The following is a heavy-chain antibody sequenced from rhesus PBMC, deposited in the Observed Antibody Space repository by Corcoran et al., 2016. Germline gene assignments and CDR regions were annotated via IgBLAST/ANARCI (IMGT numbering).Heavy chain of an antibody. V-gene: IGHV4-80*01. Sequence: QVQLQESGPGLVKPSETLSLTCAVSGASISSYWWSWIRQPPGKGSEWIGEINGYMGSTYSTPPLKTRVPISKDASKNQFSLKLSSVTAADTAVYYCARGLVGSQGSWGQGVVVTVSS. CDR3: ARGLVGSQGS. D-gene: IGHD3-34*01. CDR2: INGYMGST. J-gene: IGHJ6*01. CDR1: GASISSYW.